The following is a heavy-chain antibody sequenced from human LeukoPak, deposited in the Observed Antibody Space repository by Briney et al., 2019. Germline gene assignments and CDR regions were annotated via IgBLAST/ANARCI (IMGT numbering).Heavy chain of an antibody. CDR1: GGSISSGDYY. CDR2: IYYTGST. V-gene: IGHV4-30-4*08. D-gene: IGHD6-19*01. Sequence: PSETLSLTCTVSGGSISSGDYYWNWIRQPPGKGLEWIGYIYYTGSTYSNPSLKSRVSISVDTSKNQFSLKLTSVTAADTAVYYCARSRRYSSGFYRRSDYWGQGTLVTVSS. CDR3: ARSRRYSSGFYRRSDY. J-gene: IGHJ4*02.